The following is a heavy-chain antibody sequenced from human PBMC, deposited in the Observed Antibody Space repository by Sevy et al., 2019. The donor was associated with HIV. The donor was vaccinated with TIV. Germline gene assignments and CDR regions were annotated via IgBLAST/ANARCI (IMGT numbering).Heavy chain of an antibody. CDR2: ISAYNGNT. CDR3: ARAMRLGELSLLEGWFDP. D-gene: IGHD3-16*02. CDR1: GYTFTSYG. J-gene: IGHJ5*02. Sequence: ASVKVSCKASGYTFTSYGISWVRQAPGQGLEWMGWISAYNGNTNYAQKLQGRVTMTTDTSTSTAYMELRSLRSDDTAVYYCARAMRLGELSLLEGWFDPWGQGTLVTVSS. V-gene: IGHV1-18*01.